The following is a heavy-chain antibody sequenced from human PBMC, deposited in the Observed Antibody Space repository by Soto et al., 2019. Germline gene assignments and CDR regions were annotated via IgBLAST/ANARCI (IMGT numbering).Heavy chain of an antibody. V-gene: IGHV1-18*01. J-gene: IGHJ6*03. CDR3: ARGASGIFGVVQRYYYYYYMDV. CDR2: ISAYNGNT. D-gene: IGHD3-3*01. Sequence: GASVKVSCKASGYTFTSYGISWVRQAPGQGLEWMGWISAYNGNTNYAQKLQGRVTMTTDTSTSTAYMELRSLRSDDTAVYYCARGASGIFGVVQRYYYYYYMDVWGKGTTVTVSS. CDR1: GYTFTSYG.